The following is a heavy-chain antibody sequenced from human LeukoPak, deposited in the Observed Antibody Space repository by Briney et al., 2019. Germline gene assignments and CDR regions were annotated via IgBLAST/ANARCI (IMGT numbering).Heavy chain of an antibody. J-gene: IGHJ4*02. V-gene: IGHV1-2*02. CDR2: INPNTGGT. D-gene: IGHD5-24*01. CDR3: ATLGWLQPADFFDY. CDR1: GYTFTGYY. Sequence: ASVKVSCKASGYTFTGYYMHWLRQAPGQGLEWMGWINPNTGGTNHVQKFQGRVTITRDTSISTAYMELSRLRSDDTAVYYCATLGWLQPADFFDYWGQGTLVTVSS.